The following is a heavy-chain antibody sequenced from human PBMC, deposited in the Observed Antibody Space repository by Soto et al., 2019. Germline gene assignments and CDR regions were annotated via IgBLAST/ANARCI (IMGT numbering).Heavy chain of an antibody. Sequence: SETLSLTCIVSDASISSSSYYWGWIRQPPGKGLEWIGKIYYGGSTDYNPSLKSRVSISVETSKKKFSLKMSSVTAADTAVYYCARLAYKWQQLSHWGQGTLVTVCS. D-gene: IGHD6-13*01. CDR2: IYYGGST. CDR3: ARLAYKWQQLSH. CDR1: DASISSSSYY. J-gene: IGHJ4*02. V-gene: IGHV4-39*01.